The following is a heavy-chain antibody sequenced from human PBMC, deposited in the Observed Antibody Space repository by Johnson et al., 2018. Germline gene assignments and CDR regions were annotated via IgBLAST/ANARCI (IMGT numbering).Heavy chain of an antibody. V-gene: IGHV3-7*01. D-gene: IGHD3-10*01. CDR1: GFTFSSYW. Sequence: VQLVQSGGGLVQPGGSLRLSCAASGFTFSSYWMSWVRQAPGKGLEWVANIKQDGSEKYYVDSVKGRFTISRDNAKNSLYLQMNSLRAEDTAVYYCEKMVRGSVYYYMDVWGKGTTVTVSS. CDR3: EKMVRGSVYYYMDV. J-gene: IGHJ6*03. CDR2: IKQDGSEK.